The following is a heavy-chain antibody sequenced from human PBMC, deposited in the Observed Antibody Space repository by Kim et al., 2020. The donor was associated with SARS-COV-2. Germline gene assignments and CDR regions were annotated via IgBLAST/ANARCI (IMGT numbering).Heavy chain of an antibody. CDR1: GGSISSGSYY. Sequence: SETLSLTCTVSGGSISSGSYYWSWIRQPAGKGLEWIGRIYTSGSTNYNPSLKSRVTISVDTSKNQFSLKLSSVTAADTAVYYCARGEEYQLLSGGYWFDPWGQGTLVTVSS. CDR3: ARGEEYQLLSGGYWFDP. V-gene: IGHV4-61*02. CDR2: IYTSGST. J-gene: IGHJ5*02. D-gene: IGHD2-2*01.